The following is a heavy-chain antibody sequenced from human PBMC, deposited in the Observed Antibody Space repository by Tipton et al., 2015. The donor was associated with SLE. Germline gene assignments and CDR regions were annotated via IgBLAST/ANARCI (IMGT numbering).Heavy chain of an antibody. J-gene: IGHJ6*03. V-gene: IGHV4-59*11. CDR3: ARASPMVRGVIPYYYYMDV. CDR1: GDTISDHY. CDR2: ISYSGST. Sequence: TLSLTCTVSGDTISDHYWSWIRQPPGKGLEWIGYISYSGSTNYSPSLKSRVTISVDTSKNQFSLKLSSVTAADTAVYYCARASPMVRGVIPYYYYMDVWGKGTTVTVSS. D-gene: IGHD3-10*01.